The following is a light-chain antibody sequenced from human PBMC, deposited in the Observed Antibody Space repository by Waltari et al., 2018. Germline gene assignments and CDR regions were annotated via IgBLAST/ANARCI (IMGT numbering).Light chain of an antibody. V-gene: IGKV3-15*01. CDR3: QQYNTWPPST. Sequence: EIVMTQSPAALSVSPGERATLSCRASQSVSNNLAWYQHKPGQPPRLLISGASTRATGVPARFSGSGSATEFTLTISSLQSEDSAIYFGQQYNTWPPSTFGQGTKLEIK. CDR1: QSVSNN. J-gene: IGKJ2*02. CDR2: GAS.